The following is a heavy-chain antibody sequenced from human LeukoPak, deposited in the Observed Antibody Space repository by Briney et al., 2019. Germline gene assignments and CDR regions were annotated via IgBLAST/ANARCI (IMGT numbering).Heavy chain of an antibody. CDR3: ARDKVVVAATDAFDI. CDR2: MNPNSGNT. J-gene: IGHJ3*02. D-gene: IGHD2-15*01. Sequence: ASVKVSCKASGYTFTSYDINWVRQATGRGLEWMGWMNPNSGNTGYAQKFQGRVTITRNTSISTAYMELSSLRSDDTAVYYCARDKVVVAATDAFDIWGQGTMVTVSS. CDR1: GYTFTSYD. V-gene: IGHV1-8*03.